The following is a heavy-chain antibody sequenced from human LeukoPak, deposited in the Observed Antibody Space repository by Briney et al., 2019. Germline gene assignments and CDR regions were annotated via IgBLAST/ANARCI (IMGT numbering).Heavy chain of an antibody. CDR2: IYYSGST. D-gene: IGHD6-13*01. Sequence: SETLSLTCTVSGGSISSSSYYWSWIRQPPGKGLEWIGYIYYSGSTYYNPSLKSRVTISVDTSKNQFSLKLSSVTAADTAVYYCARAQEQQLWVYWFDPWGQGTLVTVSS. CDR3: ARAQEQQLWVYWFDP. J-gene: IGHJ5*02. V-gene: IGHV4-30-4*01. CDR1: GGSISSSSYY.